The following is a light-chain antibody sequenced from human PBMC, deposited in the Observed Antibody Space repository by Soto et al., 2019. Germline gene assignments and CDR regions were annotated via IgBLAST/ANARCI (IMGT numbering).Light chain of an antibody. CDR2: DAS. Sequence: IVMKQSPATLSVSPGERATLSCGASQNFSSPIVWYQQKPGQSHRVLIYDASTRATGIPARFSGSGSGTEFTLTISSLQYEDFADYYCQQYHYWWTFGQGTKVEVK. CDR1: QNFSSP. J-gene: IGKJ1*01. CDR3: QQYHYWWT. V-gene: IGKV3-15*01.